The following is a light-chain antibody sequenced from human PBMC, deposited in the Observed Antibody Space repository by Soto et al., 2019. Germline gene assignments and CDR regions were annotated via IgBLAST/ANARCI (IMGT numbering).Light chain of an antibody. CDR3: AAWDDSRNRHV. CDR1: SSNIASNT. V-gene: IGLV1-44*01. Sequence: SVLTQPPSASGTPGQRVTVSCSGSSSNIASNTVNWYQQLPGTAPKLLIYSNDQRPSGVPDRFSASKSGTSASLPISGLQSEGEADYYCAAWDDSRNRHVFRTGSRVTVL. CDR2: SND. J-gene: IGLJ1*01.